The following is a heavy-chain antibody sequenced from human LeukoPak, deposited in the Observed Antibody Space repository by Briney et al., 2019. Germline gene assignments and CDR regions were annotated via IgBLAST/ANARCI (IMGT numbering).Heavy chain of an antibody. Sequence: GGSLRLSCEASGFTFSNYGMHWVRQVPGKGLEWVAFIPYDGSNKYYADSLKGRFTISRDNSKNTLYLQMNSLRAEDTAIYYCAKDICGGDCYPHGGYWGQGTLVTVSS. CDR2: IPYDGSNK. J-gene: IGHJ4*02. D-gene: IGHD2-21*01. CDR3: AKDICGGDCYPHGGY. CDR1: GFTFSNYG. V-gene: IGHV3-30*02.